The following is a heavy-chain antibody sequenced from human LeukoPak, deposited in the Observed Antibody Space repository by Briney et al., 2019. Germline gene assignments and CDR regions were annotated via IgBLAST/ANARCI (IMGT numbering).Heavy chain of an antibody. J-gene: IGHJ3*02. CDR2: ITWSGSTI. CDR3: ARRGLYDYGDYSSQTDAFDI. D-gene: IGHD4-17*01. V-gene: IGHV3-48*02. CDR1: GFTLSSYS. Sequence: GGSLRLSCAASGFTLSSYSMNWVRQAPGKGLEWISHITWSGSTIFYADSVKGRFTISRDSAKDSLYLQMSSLRDEDTAVYYCARRGLYDYGDYSSQTDAFDIWGQGTMVTVSS.